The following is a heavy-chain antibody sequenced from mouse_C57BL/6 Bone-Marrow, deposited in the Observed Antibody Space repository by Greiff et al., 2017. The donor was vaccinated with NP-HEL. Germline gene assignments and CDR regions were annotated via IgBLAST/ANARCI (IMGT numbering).Heavy chain of an antibody. D-gene: IGHD2-5*01. CDR3: ARSNPAWFAY. CDR1: GFTFSSYA. V-gene: IGHV5-4*03. Sequence: EVKLMESGGGLVKPGGSLKLSCAASGFTFSSYAMSWVRQTPEKRLEWVATISDGGSYTYYPDNVKGRFTIARDNAKNNLYLQMSHLKSEDTAMYYCARSNPAWFAYWGQGTLVTVSA. J-gene: IGHJ3*01. CDR2: ISDGGSYT.